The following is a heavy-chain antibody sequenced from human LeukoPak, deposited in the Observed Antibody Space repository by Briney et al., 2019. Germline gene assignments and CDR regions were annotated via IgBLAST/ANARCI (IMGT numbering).Heavy chain of an antibody. CDR1: GFTFSDYY. J-gene: IGHJ4*02. V-gene: IGHV3-11*01. D-gene: IGHD5-24*01. CDR2: ISGSGSTT. Sequence: EGSLRLSCAASGFTFSDYYMTWIRQAPGKGLEWVSYISGSGSTTNYADSVRGRFTISRDNAKNSLYLQMNSLRAEDTAVYYCARDQLNFPYWGQGALVTVSP. CDR3: ARDQLNFPY.